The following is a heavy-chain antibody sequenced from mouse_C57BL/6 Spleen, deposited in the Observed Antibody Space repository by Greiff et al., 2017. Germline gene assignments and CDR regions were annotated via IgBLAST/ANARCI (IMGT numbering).Heavy chain of an antibody. V-gene: IGHV5-6*01. CDR2: ISSGGSYT. CDR3: ARHLPSAWLAY. D-gene: IGHD5-5*01. Sequence: EVKLVESGGDLVKPGGSLKLSCAASGFTFSSYGMSWVRQTPDKRLEWVATISSGGSYTYYPDSVKGRFTISRDNAKNTLYLQMSSLKSEDTAMYYCARHLPSAWLAYWGQGTLVTVSA. CDR1: GFTFSSYG. J-gene: IGHJ3*01.